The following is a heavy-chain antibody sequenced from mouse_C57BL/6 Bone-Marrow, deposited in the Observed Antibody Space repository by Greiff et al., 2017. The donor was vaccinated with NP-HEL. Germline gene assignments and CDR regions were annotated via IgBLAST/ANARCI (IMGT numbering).Heavy chain of an antibody. CDR3: ARWLPLYYAMDY. CDR2: ISSGSSTN. D-gene: IGHD2-2*01. CDR1: GFTFSDYG. Sequence: EVKLMESGGGLVKPGGSLKLSCAASGFTFSDYGMHWVRQAPEKGLEWVAYISSGSSTNYYADTVKGRFTISRDNAKNTLFLQMTSLRSEDTAMYYCARWLPLYYAMDYWGQGTSVTVSS. V-gene: IGHV5-17*01. J-gene: IGHJ4*01.